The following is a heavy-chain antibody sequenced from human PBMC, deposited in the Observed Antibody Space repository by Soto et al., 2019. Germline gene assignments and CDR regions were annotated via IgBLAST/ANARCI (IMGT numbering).Heavy chain of an antibody. V-gene: IGHV2-5*01. CDR3: AHLVPYSSESRGYYAPGGNDALDI. J-gene: IGHJ3*02. Sequence: QITLKESGPTLVKPTQTLTLTCTFSGFSLSTEAVGVGWICQPPGKALEWLALIYWNDDKRYSPSLKSRLTLTKNTSNAQVVRTIATMDPVDTAPHYCAHLVPYSSESRGYYAPGGNDALDIGGQGTMVSVSS. CDR2: IYWNDDK. CDR1: GFSLSTEAVG. D-gene: IGHD3-22*01.